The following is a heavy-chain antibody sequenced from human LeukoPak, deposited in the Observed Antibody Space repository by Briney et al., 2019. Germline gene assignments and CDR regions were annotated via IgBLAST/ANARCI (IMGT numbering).Heavy chain of an antibody. D-gene: IGHD3-10*01. CDR3: SREDYYGSGSPISLDV. V-gene: IGHV3-49*04. CDR1: GFTFSDYY. J-gene: IGHJ6*03. Sequence: PGRSLRLSCAASGFTFSDYYMSWVRQAPGKGLEWVGFIRSRAYGATTEYAASVKGRFTISRDDSKSIAYLQMNSLKTEDTAVYYCSREDYYGSGSPISLDVSGKGTTVTVS. CDR2: IRSRAYGATT.